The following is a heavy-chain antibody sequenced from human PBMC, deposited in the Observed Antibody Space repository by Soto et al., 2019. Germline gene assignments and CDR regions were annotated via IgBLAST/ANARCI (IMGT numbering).Heavy chain of an antibody. Sequence: PSQTLSLTCGISGDSVSSNSAAWNWIIQSPSRGLEWLGRTYYRSKWYNDYAVSVKSRITINPDTSKSQFSLQLSSVTPEDTAVYYCTRAPAYSSGWPFQYWGQGTLVTVSS. CDR1: GDSVSSNSAA. V-gene: IGHV6-1*01. CDR3: TRAPAYSSGWPFQY. J-gene: IGHJ4*02. CDR2: TYYRSKWYN. D-gene: IGHD6-19*01.